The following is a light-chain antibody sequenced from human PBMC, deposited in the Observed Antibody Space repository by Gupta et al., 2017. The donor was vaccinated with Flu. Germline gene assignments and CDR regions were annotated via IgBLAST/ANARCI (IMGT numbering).Light chain of an antibody. CDR1: GSNIGRNT. Sequence: QSVLTQPPSASATPGQRVTISRSGSGSNIGRNTVNWYQQLAGKAPNLLFQTNNQRPSGVPDRFSASKSGSAVSLVISGLQAEEEADYCCAGCDNGLNGCVFGGGTKLTVL. CDR3: AGCDNGLNGCV. J-gene: IGLJ2*01. V-gene: IGLV1-44*01. CDR2: TNN.